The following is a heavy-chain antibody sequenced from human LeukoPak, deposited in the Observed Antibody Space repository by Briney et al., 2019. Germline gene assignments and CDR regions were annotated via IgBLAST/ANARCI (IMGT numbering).Heavy chain of an antibody. Sequence: PSQTLSLTCTVSGGSISSGGYYWSWIRQHPGKGLEWIGYIYYSGSTYYNPSLKSRVTISVDTSKNQFSLKLSSVTAADTAVYYCARGGSSSSWGTYYYYYGMDVWGQGTTVTV. J-gene: IGHJ6*02. CDR3: ARGGSSSSWGTYYYYYGMDV. CDR2: IYYSGST. V-gene: IGHV4-31*03. D-gene: IGHD6-13*01. CDR1: GGSISSGGYY.